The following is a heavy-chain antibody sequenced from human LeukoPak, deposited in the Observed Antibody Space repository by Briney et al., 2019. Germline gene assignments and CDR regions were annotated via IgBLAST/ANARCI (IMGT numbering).Heavy chain of an antibody. J-gene: IGHJ4*02. CDR3: ARDWYSSSSGGFFDY. CDR1: GYTFTSYG. V-gene: IGHV1-18*01. Sequence: GASVKVSCKASGYTFTSYGISWVRQAPGQGLEWMGWISAYNGNTNYAQKLQGRVTMTTDTSTSTAYMELRSLRSDDTAVYYRARDWYSSSSGGFFDYWAQGTLVTVSS. CDR2: ISAYNGNT. D-gene: IGHD6-6*01.